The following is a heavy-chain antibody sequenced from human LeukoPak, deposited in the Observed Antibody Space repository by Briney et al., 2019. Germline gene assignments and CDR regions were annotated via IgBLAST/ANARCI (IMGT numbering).Heavy chain of an antibody. J-gene: IGHJ4*02. V-gene: IGHV1-18*01. Sequence: ASVKVSCKVSGYTLTELSMHWVRQAPGQGLEWMGWISAYNGNTNYAQKLQGRVTMTTDTSTSTAYMELRSLRSDDTAVYYCARYSGSYQGDYWGQGTLVTVSS. CDR1: GYTLTELS. D-gene: IGHD1-26*01. CDR2: ISAYNGNT. CDR3: ARYSGSYQGDY.